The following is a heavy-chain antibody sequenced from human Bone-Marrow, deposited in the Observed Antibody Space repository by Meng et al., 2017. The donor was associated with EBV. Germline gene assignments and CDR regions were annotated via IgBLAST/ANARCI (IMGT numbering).Heavy chain of an antibody. J-gene: IGHJ4*02. V-gene: IGHV4-4*02. CDR2: IYHSGST. CDR3: ASLAAAGPPFDY. D-gene: IGHD6-13*01. Sequence: QVRSPTSGATLVKPSRTRPRTCAVSGGSLRSSNYSTLVRQPPGKGLECIGAIYHSGSTNYNPSLKSRVTISVDKSKNQFSLKLSSATAADTAVYYCASLAAAGPPFDYWGQGTLVTVSS. CDR1: GGSLRSSNY.